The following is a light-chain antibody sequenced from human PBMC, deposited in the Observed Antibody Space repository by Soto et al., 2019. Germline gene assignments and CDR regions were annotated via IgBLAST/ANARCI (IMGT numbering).Light chain of an antibody. CDR1: QSLGDN. CDR3: HQYNNWPPWT. V-gene: IGKV3-15*01. J-gene: IGKJ1*01. CDR2: RAS. Sequence: EIVITQSPATLAVSPVDTATLACRASQSLGDNLAWYQQKPGQAPRLLIFRASSRAKGVPARFSASGSGTEFTLTISGLQSEDFAVYYCHQYNNWPPWTFGPGTKVDIK.